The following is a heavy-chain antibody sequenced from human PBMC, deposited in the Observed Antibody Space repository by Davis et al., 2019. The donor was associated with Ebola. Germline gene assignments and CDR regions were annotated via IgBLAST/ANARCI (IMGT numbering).Heavy chain of an antibody. V-gene: IGHV3-48*02. CDR2: ISNSTSTI. CDR1: GFTFSSYG. Sequence: GESLKISCVASGFTFSSYGMVWVRQAPGKGLEWISYISNSTSTIQYADSVKGRFTISRDNAKNSLFLQMNSLRDEDTAVYYCARNFAYWGQGTLVTVSS. J-gene: IGHJ4*02. CDR3: ARNFAY.